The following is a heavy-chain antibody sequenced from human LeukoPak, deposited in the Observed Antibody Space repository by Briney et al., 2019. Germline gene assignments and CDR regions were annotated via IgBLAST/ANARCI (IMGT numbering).Heavy chain of an antibody. CDR2: IRYDGSNK. D-gene: IGHD2-15*01. V-gene: IGHV3-30*02. J-gene: IGHJ6*03. CDR1: GFTFSSYG. Sequence: GGSLRLSCAASGFTFSSYGMHWVRQAPGKRLEWVAFIRYDGSNKYYADSVKGRFTITRDDSKNTVYLQMNNLSAEDTAVYYCANWVSRGGYYHFYMDVWGKGTTVTVSS. CDR3: ANWVSRGGYYHFYMDV.